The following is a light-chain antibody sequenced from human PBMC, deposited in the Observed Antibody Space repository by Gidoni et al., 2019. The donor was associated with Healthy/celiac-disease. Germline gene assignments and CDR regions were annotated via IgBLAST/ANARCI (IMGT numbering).Light chain of an antibody. CDR3: MQALQTPWT. CDR2: LGS. Sequence: DIVIPQPPLSLPVTPGEPASISCRSSQSLLHSNGYNYLDWYLQKPGQSPQLLIYLGSNRASGVPDRFSGSGSGTDFTLKISRVEAEDVGVYYCMQALQTPWTFGQGTKVEIK. V-gene: IGKV2-28*01. J-gene: IGKJ1*01. CDR1: QSLLHSNGYNY.